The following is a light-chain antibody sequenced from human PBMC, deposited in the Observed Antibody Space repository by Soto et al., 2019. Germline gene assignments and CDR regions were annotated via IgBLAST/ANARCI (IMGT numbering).Light chain of an antibody. Sequence: QSALTQPPSLSGSPGQSITISCTGTSSDVGGYTSVSWYQQHPGKAHKLVIYEVSDRPSGVSSRFSGSKSGNTASLTISGLQAEDEADYCCSSYTSDSTYVFGTGTKVTVL. CDR1: SSDVGGYTS. CDR3: SSYTSDSTYV. J-gene: IGLJ1*01. CDR2: EVS. V-gene: IGLV2-14*01.